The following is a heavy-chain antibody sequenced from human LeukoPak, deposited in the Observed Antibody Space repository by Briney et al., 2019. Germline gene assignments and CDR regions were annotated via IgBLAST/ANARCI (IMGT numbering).Heavy chain of an antibody. CDR1: GFTFSIYA. J-gene: IGHJ4*02. V-gene: IGHV3-23*01. CDR2: ISGSDSSP. CDR3: AKDHTRRETVTHFDY. Sequence: PGGSLRLSCAASGFTFSIYAMSCGRQAPGRGLVWVLAISGSDSSPYDGAAVTARFTISTDKSKHTLYLQMHSTRAEDTAVYYSAKDHTRRETVTHFDYWGQGTLVTVSS. D-gene: IGHD4-17*01.